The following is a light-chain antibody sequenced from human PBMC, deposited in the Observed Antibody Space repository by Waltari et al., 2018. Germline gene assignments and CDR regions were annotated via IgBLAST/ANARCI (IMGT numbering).Light chain of an antibody. CDR3: HSRDASGVGGS. CDR1: SLRSYY. Sequence: SSELTQDPAVSVAMGQPVKITCPGDSLRSYYASWYQQRPGQDPLLVMYDKNNRPSGVPDRFSGSSSDNTASLTITGAQAEDEASYYCHSRDASGVGGSFGGGTKLTVL. CDR2: DKN. J-gene: IGLJ2*01. V-gene: IGLV3-19*01.